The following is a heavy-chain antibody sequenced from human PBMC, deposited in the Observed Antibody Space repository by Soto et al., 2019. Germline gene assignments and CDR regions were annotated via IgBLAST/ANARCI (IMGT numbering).Heavy chain of an antibody. D-gene: IGHD2-8*01. CDR2: IYPGDSET. Sequence: GESLKISCKGSGDSFTSYLIGWVRPMPRKSLEWMGIIYPGDSETRYNPSFVGQVTMSVDKSINTAYLQWSSLKASDTAIYYCARGYCDNGVCYTNWFDPWGQGTLVTVS. J-gene: IGHJ5*02. V-gene: IGHV5-51*01. CDR3: ARGYCDNGVCYTNWFDP. CDR1: GDSFTSYL.